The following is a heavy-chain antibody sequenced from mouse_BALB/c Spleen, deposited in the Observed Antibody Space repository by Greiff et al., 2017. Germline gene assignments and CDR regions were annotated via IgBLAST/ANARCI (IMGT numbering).Heavy chain of an antibody. CDR1: GYTFTSYT. Sequence: EVKLVESGAELARPGASVKMSCKASGYTFTSYTMHWVKQRPEQGLEWIGWIDPENGNTIYDPKFQGKASITADTSSNTAYLQLSSLTSEDTAVYYCARSGAMDYWGQGTSVTVSS. CDR3: ARSGAMDY. V-gene: IGHV14-1*02. CDR2: IDPENGNT. D-gene: IGHD3-1*01. J-gene: IGHJ4*01.